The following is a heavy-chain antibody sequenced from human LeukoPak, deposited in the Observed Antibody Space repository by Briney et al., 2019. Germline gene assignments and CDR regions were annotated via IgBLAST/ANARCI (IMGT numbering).Heavy chain of an antibody. J-gene: IGHJ4*02. CDR3: ARDGLMVYAIYY. CDR1: GGSISSYY. CDR2: ISGSSSTI. D-gene: IGHD2-8*01. V-gene: IGHV3-48*01. Sequence: ETLSLTCTVSGGSISSYYWSWIRQPPGKGLEWVSYISGSSSTIYYADSVKGRFTISRDNAKNSLYLQMNSLRAEDTAVYYCARDGLMVYAIYYWGQGTLVTVSS.